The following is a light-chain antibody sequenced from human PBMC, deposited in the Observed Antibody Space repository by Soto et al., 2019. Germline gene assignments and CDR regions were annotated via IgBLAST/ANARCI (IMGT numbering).Light chain of an antibody. CDR1: QTISSW. Sequence: DIQMTQSPSTLSGSVGDRVTITCRASQTISSWLAWYQQKPGKVPKLLIYKASTLKSGVPSRFSGSGSGTEFTLTISTLQPADFATYYCQQYNSYPWTFGQGTRWIS. V-gene: IGKV1-5*03. J-gene: IGKJ1*01. CDR2: KAS. CDR3: QQYNSYPWT.